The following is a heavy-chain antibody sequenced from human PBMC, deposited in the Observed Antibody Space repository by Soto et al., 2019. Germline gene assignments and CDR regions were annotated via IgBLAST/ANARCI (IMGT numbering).Heavy chain of an antibody. J-gene: IGHJ4*02. CDR3: AKDVPGYIFATLDY. Sequence: PGGSLRLSCEASGFTFSNYGMHWVRQAPGKGLEWVAVIMYDGSNKYYAASVKGRFTISRDNSKNTLYLQLNSLRPEDTAVYYCAKDVPGYIFATLDYWGLGT. CDR2: IMYDGSNK. D-gene: IGHD2-15*01. V-gene: IGHV3-30*02. CDR1: GFTFSNYG.